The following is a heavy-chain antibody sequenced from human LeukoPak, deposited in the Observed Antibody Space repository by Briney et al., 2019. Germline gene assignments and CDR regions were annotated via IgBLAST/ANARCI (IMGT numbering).Heavy chain of an antibody. CDR1: GFTFSTYA. Sequence: QPGGSLRLSCAASGFTFSTYAVSWVRQTPGKGLEWVSTITGSGISTYYGDSVKGRFTISRDISKNTVYLQMNSLRAEDTAVYYCAKDRGGSCYSAVDYWGQGTLGTVSS. V-gene: IGHV3-23*01. CDR3: AKDRGGSCYSAVDY. D-gene: IGHD2-15*01. CDR2: ITGSGIST. J-gene: IGHJ4*02.